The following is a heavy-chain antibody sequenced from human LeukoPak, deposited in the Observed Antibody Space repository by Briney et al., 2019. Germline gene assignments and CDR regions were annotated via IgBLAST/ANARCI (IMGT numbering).Heavy chain of an antibody. J-gene: IGHJ4*02. CDR2: ISSSSSSTI. CDR3: AKDQTAAGYSSGLFDY. Sequence: GGSLRLSCAASGFTFSSYSMNWVRQAPGKGLEWVSYISSSSSSTIYYADSVKGRFTISRDNSKNTLYLQMNSLRAEDTAVYYCAKDQTAAGYSSGLFDYWGQGTLVTVSS. V-gene: IGHV3-48*01. D-gene: IGHD6-19*01. CDR1: GFTFSSYS.